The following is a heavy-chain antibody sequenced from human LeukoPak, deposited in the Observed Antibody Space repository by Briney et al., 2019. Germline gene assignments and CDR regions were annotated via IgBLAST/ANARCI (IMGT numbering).Heavy chain of an antibody. CDR2: INHSGST. J-gene: IGHJ4*02. CDR3: ARGRLQYDYVWGSYRPIRSYYFDY. Sequence: SETLSLTCAVYGGSFSGYYWSWIRQPPGKGLEWIGEINHSGSTNYNPSLKSRVTISVDTSKNQFSLKLSSVTAADTAVYYCARGRLQYDYVWGSYRPIRSYYFDYWGQGTLVTVSS. CDR1: GGSFSGYY. D-gene: IGHD3-16*02. V-gene: IGHV4-34*01.